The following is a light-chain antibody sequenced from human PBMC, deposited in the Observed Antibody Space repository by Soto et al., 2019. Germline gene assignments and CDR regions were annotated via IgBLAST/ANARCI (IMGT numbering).Light chain of an antibody. CDR1: SRDVGGYNY. Sequence: QSALTQPASVSGSPGQSITISCTGTSRDVGGYNYVSWYQQHPGKAPKLMIYDVSNRPSGVSNRFSGSKSGNTASLTISGLQAEDEADYYCCSYTSSSTPYVFGTGTKVTVL. CDR3: CSYTSSSTPYV. V-gene: IGLV2-14*01. CDR2: DVS. J-gene: IGLJ1*01.